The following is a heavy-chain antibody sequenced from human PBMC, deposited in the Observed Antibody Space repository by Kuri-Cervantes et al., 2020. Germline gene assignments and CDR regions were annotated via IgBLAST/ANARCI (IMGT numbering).Heavy chain of an antibody. CDR1: GFTFSSYS. CDR3: ARDSQRGPRGGSCTDY. V-gene: IGHV3-21*04. J-gene: IGHJ4*02. CDR2: ISSSSSYI. Sequence: GESLKISCAASGFTFSSYSMNWVRQAPGKGLEWVSSISSSSSYIYYADSVKGRFTISRDNAKNSLYLQMNSLRAEDTAVYYCARDSQRGPRGGSCTDYWGQGTLVTVSS. D-gene: IGHD2-15*01.